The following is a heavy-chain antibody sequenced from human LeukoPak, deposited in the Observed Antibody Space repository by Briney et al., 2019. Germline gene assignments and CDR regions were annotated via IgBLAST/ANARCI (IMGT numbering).Heavy chain of an antibody. CDR2: ISAYNGNT. J-gene: IGHJ3*02. D-gene: IGHD2-21*02. CDR1: GYTFTSYG. V-gene: IGHV1-18*01. Sequence: ASVKVSCKASGYTFTSYGISWVRQAPGQGLEWMGWISAYNGNTNYAQKLQGRVTMTRDTSISTAYMELSRLRSDDTAVYYCARAPIVVVTATAFDIWGQGTMVTVSS. CDR3: ARAPIVVVTATAFDI.